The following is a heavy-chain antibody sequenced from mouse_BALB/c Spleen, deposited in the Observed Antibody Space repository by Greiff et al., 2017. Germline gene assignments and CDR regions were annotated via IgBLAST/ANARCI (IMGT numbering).Heavy chain of an antibody. D-gene: IGHD2-4*01. CDR1: GYTFTSYW. J-gene: IGHJ4*01. Sequence: VQLQQPGAELVKPGAPVKLSCKASGYTFTSYWMNWVKQRPGRGLEWIGRIDPSDSETHYNQKFKDKATLTVDKSSSTAYIQLSSLTSEDSAVYYCARSGYDYGGRICYAMDDWGQGTSVTVSS. V-gene: IGHV1-69*02. CDR2: IDPSDSET. CDR3: ARSGYDYGGRICYAMDD.